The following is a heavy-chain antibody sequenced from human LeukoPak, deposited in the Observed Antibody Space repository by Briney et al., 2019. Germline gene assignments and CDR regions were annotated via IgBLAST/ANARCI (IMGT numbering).Heavy chain of an antibody. D-gene: IGHD4-17*01. CDR1: GFTFSSYE. V-gene: IGHV3-48*03. J-gene: IGHJ4*02. CDR2: ISSSGSTI. Sequence: GGSLRLSCAASGFTFSSYEVNWVRQAPGKGLEWVSYISSSGSTIYYADSVKGRFTISRDNAKNSLYLQMNSLRAEDTAVYYCAREVDYGDYVDYWGQGTLVTVSS. CDR3: AREVDYGDYVDY.